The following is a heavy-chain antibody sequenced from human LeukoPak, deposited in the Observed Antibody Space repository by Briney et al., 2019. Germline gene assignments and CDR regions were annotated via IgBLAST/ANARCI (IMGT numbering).Heavy chain of an antibody. CDR3: ASTLNTPDILILPDAFDI. V-gene: IGHV1-18*01. CDR1: GYTFTSYG. Sequence: GASVKVSCKASGYTFTSYGISWVRQAPGQGLEWMGWISAYNGNTNYAQKFQGRVTMTRNTSISTAYMELSSLRSEDTAVYYCASTLNTPDILILPDAFDIWGQGTMVTVSS. CDR2: ISAYNGNT. J-gene: IGHJ3*02. D-gene: IGHD3-9*01.